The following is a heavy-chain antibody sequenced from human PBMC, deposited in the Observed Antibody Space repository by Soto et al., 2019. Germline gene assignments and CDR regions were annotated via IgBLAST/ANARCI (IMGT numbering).Heavy chain of an antibody. V-gene: IGHV4-39*07. CDR2: IYYSGST. CDR1: GGSISSSSYY. D-gene: IGHD3-3*01. CDR3: ARGYDFWSGPTYYYGMDV. J-gene: IGHJ6*02. Sequence: SETLSLTCTVSGGSISSSSYYWGWIRQPPGKGLEWIGSIYYSGSTNYNPSLKSRVTISVDTSKNQFSLKLSSVTAADTAVYYCARGYDFWSGPTYYYGMDVWGQGTTVTVS.